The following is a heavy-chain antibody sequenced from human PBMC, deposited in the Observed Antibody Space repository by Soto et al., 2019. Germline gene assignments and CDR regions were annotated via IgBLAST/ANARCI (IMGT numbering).Heavy chain of an antibody. CDR3: AKDHCDTLTGYYGPDY. V-gene: IGHV3-30*18. D-gene: IGHD3-9*01. Sequence: QVQLVESGGGVVQPGRSLRLSCAASGFTFSSYGIHWVRQAPGKGLEWVAVISYDGSNKYYADSVKGRFTISRDNSKNTLYLQMNSLRAEDTAVYYCAKDHCDTLTGYYGPDYWGQGTLVTVSS. CDR1: GFTFSSYG. J-gene: IGHJ4*02. CDR2: ISYDGSNK.